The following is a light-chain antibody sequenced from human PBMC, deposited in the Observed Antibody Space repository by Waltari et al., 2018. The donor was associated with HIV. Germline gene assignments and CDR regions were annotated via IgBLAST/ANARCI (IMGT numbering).Light chain of an antibody. CDR3: VIWHNSAWV. V-gene: IGLV5-45*01. Sequence: QAVLTQPASLSASPGASASLTCTLRSGIYVAIYRIYMYQHKPGTPPQYLLRYKSDSDKQQGSGVPSRFSGSKDASANAGILLISGLQSGDEADYYCVIWHNSAWVFGGGTKLTVL. CDR2: YKSDSDK. CDR1: SGIYVAIYR. J-gene: IGLJ2*01.